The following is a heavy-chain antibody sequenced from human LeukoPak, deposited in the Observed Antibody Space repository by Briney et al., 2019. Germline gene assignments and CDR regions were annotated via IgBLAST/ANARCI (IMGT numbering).Heavy chain of an antibody. CDR1: GESLNSYY. D-gene: IGHD2-15*01. V-gene: IGHV4-34*01. J-gene: IGHJ4*02. CDR2: IYESGTT. CDR3: ARGAWATRLAS. Sequence: SETLPLTCAVYGESLNSYYWSWVRQPLGEGLEWIGEIYESGTTKYNPSLKSRVAISMVPSKQQFSLILSSVTAADTAVYYCARGAWATRLASWGLGTPVIVSS.